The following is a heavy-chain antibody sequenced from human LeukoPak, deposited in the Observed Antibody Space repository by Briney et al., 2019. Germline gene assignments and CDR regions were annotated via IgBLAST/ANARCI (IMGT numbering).Heavy chain of an antibody. CDR3: ARECPYSSSWGMTDAFDI. J-gene: IGHJ3*02. V-gene: IGHV1-2*06. Sequence: ASVSLSCKASGYTFTGYYMHWVRQAPGQGLEWMGRINPNSGGTNYTQKFQRRVTMTRDTSISTAYMELSRLRSEDTAVYYCARECPYSSSWGMTDAFDIWGQGTVGTVS. CDR2: INPNSGGT. D-gene: IGHD6-13*01. CDR1: GYTFTGYY.